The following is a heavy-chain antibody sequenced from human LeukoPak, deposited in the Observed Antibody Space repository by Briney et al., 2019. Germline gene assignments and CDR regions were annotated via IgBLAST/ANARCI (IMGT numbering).Heavy chain of an antibody. V-gene: IGHV3-30*03. CDR3: ARDYKWGQALGY. CDR2: TSYDEVNK. D-gene: IGHD1-1*01. Sequence: GGSLRLSCAASGFTFSSYGMHWVRQAPGKGLEWVAVTSYDEVNKYYADSVKGRFTISRDNSKNTLYLQMNSLRAEDTAVYYCARDYKWGQALGYWGQGTLVTVSS. CDR1: GFTFSSYG. J-gene: IGHJ4*02.